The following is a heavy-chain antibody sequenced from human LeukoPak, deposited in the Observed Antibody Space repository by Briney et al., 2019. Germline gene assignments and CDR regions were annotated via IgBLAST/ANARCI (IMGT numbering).Heavy chain of an antibody. CDR3: ARRNWNDAFDI. D-gene: IGHD1-1*01. V-gene: IGHV1-69*04. CDR1: GGTFSSYA. CDR2: IIPILGIA. Sequence: SVKVSCKASGGTFSSYAISWVRQAPGQGLEWMGRIIPILGIANYAQKFQGRVTITADKSTSTAYMELSSLRSEDTAVYYCARRNWNDAFDIWGQGTMVTVSS. J-gene: IGHJ3*02.